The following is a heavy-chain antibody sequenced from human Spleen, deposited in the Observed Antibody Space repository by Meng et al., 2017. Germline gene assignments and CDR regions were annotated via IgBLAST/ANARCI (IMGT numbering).Heavy chain of an antibody. CDR1: GYNFPDYD. V-gene: IGHV1-2*06. J-gene: IGHJ4*02. D-gene: IGHD6-25*01. CDR2: INPKSGDT. CDR3: ARDEDISAAGKLFGDY. Sequence: VVSGELVAGVKKPVASVKFSCKASGYNFPDYDIHWVRRAPGQGLEWRGRINPKSGDTHYAQKFQARVTMPGDTSISTAYMELSGLRSDDTAMYYCARDEDISAAGKLFGDYWGQGTLVTVSS.